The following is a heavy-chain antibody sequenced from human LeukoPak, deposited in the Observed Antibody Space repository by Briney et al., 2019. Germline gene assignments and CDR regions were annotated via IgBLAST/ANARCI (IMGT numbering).Heavy chain of an antibody. CDR1: GVSTSTNGDN. D-gene: IGHD4-23*01. V-gene: IGHV4-39*01. J-gene: IGHJ4*01. Sequence: TLSPTCTVSGVSTSTNGDNWGGIRDPPVKGLEWIGIISYIGSTHYNPSLKSRVIISVDTSRHQFSLKLSFVTAADTAVYYCASHSLRLRWPTDLGYWGDRTL. CDR2: ISYIGST. CDR3: ASHSLRLRWPTDLGY.